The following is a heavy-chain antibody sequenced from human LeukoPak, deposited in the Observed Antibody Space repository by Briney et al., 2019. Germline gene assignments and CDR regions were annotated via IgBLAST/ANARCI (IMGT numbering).Heavy chain of an antibody. CDR3: ATQRALLYQISGLSGAFDI. J-gene: IGHJ3*02. V-gene: IGHV4-4*02. CDR1: GGSIVSRDW. D-gene: IGHD3-10*01. CDR2: IFHSGGA. Sequence: SGTLSLTCAVSGGSIVSRDWWTWVRQPPGKGLEWIGDIFHSGGANYNLSLRSRLTLSVDKSETQFSLKLSSVTAADTAVYYCATQRALLYQISGLSGAFDIWGQGTMVTVSS.